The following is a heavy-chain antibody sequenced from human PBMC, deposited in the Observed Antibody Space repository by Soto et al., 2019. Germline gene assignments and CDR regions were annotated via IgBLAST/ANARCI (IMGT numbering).Heavy chain of an antibody. V-gene: IGHV3-74*01. Sequence: GGSLRLSCVASEFTFSKYWMHWGRQAPGKGLVCVSRINMDGTKTAYADSVKGRFTVSRDNANNTLYLQKNSLGVEDTAVYYCARDYYYDSRSSSVNWFDPWGQGTLVTVSS. CDR3: ARDYYYDSRSSSVNWFDP. CDR2: INMDGTKT. J-gene: IGHJ5*02. CDR1: EFTFSKYW. D-gene: IGHD3-22*01.